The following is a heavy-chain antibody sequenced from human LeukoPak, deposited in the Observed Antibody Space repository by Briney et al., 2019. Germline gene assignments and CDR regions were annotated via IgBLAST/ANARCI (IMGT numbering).Heavy chain of an antibody. CDR2: INRSGST. CDR1: SGSFSGYF. CDR3: ARGIVGPTYFDY. V-gene: IGHV4-34*01. J-gene: IGHJ4*02. Sequence: SETLSLTCVVYSGSFSGYFWSWIRQPPGKGLEWIGEINRSGSTNYNPSLKSRVTISVDTSKNQFSLKLSSVTAADTAVYYCARGIVGPTYFDYWGQETLVTVSS. D-gene: IGHD1-26*01.